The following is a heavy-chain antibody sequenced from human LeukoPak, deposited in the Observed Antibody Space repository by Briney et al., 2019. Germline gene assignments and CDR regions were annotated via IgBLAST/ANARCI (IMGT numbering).Heavy chain of an antibody. CDR3: AKDSPYAYYGSGSYWDY. V-gene: IGHV3-11*01. D-gene: IGHD3-10*01. Sequence: GGSLRLSCAASGFTFSDYYMSWIRQAPGKGLEWVSYISSSGNSISYAGSVKGRFTISRDNSKNTLYLQMNSLRAEDTAVYYCAKDSPYAYYGSGSYWDYWGQGTLVTVSS. CDR2: ISSSGNSI. CDR1: GFTFSDYY. J-gene: IGHJ4*02.